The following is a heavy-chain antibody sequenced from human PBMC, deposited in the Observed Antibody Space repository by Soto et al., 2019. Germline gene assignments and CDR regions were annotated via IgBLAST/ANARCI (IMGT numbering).Heavy chain of an antibody. V-gene: IGHV1-18*01. CDR2: ISAYNGNT. D-gene: IGHD3-3*01. CDR3: ARERPLRFLESSPPDY. CDR1: GYTFPSYG. Sequence: QVQLVQSGAEVKKPGASVKVSCKASGYTFPSYGISWVRQAPGQGLEWMGWISAYNGNTHYAQKLRGRVTMTTDTATSTAYMELRSLRSDDTAVYYCARERPLRFLESSPPDYWGQGTLVTVSS. J-gene: IGHJ4*02.